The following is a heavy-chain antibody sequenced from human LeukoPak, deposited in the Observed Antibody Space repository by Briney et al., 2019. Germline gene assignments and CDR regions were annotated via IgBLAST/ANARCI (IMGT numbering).Heavy chain of an antibody. Sequence: GGSLRLSCAASGFTFSSYAVSWVRQAPGKGLEWVSGISGSGGSTYYADSVKGRFTISRDNSKNTLYLQMNSLRAEDTAVYYCAKVGSGWYYFDYWGQGTLVTVSS. D-gene: IGHD6-19*01. V-gene: IGHV3-23*01. CDR3: AKVGSGWYYFDY. CDR1: GFTFSSYA. CDR2: ISGSGGST. J-gene: IGHJ4*02.